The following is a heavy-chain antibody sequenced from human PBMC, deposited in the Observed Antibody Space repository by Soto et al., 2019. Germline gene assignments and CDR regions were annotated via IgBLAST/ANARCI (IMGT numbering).Heavy chain of an antibody. J-gene: IGHJ6*02. CDR3: ARRGSSCSTYYYYGMDV. V-gene: IGHV1-8*01. D-gene: IGHD6-13*01. Sequence: QVQLVQSGAEVKKPGASVKVSCKASGYTFTSYDINWVRQATGQGLEWMGWMNPNSGNTGYAQKFQGRVTMTRNTSISTAYMELSSLRSEDTAVYYCARRGSSCSTYYYYGMDVWGQGTTVTVSS. CDR2: MNPNSGNT. CDR1: GYTFTSYD.